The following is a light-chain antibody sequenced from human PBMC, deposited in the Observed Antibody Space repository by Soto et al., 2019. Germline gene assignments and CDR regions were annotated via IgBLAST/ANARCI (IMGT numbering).Light chain of an antibody. J-gene: IGKJ1*01. CDR3: QQYNTYSWT. CDR2: KAS. V-gene: IGKV1-5*03. Sequence: DTQMTQSPSTLSASVGARFTITCRASQSISSWLAWFQQKPGKAPKLLIYKASSLESGVPSRLSGSGSGTELTITISSMKNDDFETYYCQQYNTYSWTFGPGTKVDIK. CDR1: QSISSW.